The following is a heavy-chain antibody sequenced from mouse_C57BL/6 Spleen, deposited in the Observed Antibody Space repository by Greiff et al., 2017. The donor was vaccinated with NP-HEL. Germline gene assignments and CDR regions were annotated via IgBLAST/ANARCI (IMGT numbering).Heavy chain of an antibody. CDR2: IYPGSGST. CDR1: GYTFTSYW. D-gene: IGHD2-4*01. J-gene: IGHJ4*01. V-gene: IGHV1-55*01. CDR3: ARPYYDYGYAMDY. Sequence: QVQLQQSGAELVKPGASVKMSCKASGYTFTSYWITWVKQRPGQGLEWIGDIYPGSGSTNYNEKFKSKATLTVDTSSSTAYMQLSSLTSEDSAVYYCARPYYDYGYAMDYRGQGTSGTVSS.